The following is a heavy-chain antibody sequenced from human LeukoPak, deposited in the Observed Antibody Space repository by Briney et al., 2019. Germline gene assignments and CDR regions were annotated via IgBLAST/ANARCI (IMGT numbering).Heavy chain of an antibody. CDR1: GYTFTDYD. D-gene: IGHD3-3*01. J-gene: IGHJ4*02. Sequence: ASVKVSCKASGYTFTDYDLHWVRQAPGHGPEWMGRINTNSGDTKYGQKFQGRVTMTRDTSISTAYMELSRLRSDDTAVYYCARGSDDFWSGYSPSYWGQGTLVTVSS. CDR2: INTNSGDT. V-gene: IGHV1-2*06. CDR3: ARGSDDFWSGYSPSY.